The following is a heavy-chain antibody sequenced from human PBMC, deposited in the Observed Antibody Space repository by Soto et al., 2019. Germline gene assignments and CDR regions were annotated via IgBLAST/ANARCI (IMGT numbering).Heavy chain of an antibody. CDR3: ARDSSPNYYYYYMDV. CDR1: GYTFTSYA. CDR2: INAGNGKT. Sequence: ASVKVSCKASGYTFTSYAMHWVRQAPGQRLEWMGWINAGNGKTKYSQKFQGRVTITRDTSTSTAYMELSSLRSEDTAVYYCARDSSPNYYYYYMDVWGKGTTVTVSS. V-gene: IGHV1-3*01. J-gene: IGHJ6*03.